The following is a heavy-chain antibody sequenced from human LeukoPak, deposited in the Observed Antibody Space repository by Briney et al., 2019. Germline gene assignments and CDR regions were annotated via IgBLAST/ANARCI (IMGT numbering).Heavy chain of an antibody. CDR3: AARVRYGAFDM. V-gene: IGHV5-51*01. J-gene: IGHJ3*02. CDR2: IYPGDSDT. Sequence: GESLTLSCTGSGYSFTSYWIGWVRQMPGKGLEWMGIIYPGDSDTKYSPSFQGQVIISADKSISTAYLQWSSLKASDTAMYYCAARVRYGAFDMWGQGTLVTVSS. D-gene: IGHD4-17*01. CDR1: GYSFTSYW.